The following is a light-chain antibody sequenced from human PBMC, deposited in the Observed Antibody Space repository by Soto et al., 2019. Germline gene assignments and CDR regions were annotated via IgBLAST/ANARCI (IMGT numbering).Light chain of an antibody. CDR2: EVS. V-gene: IGLV2-14*01. CDR3: SSYTSSSSGNV. CDR1: SSDVGGYNY. Sequence: QSALTQPASVSGSPGQSITISCTGTSSDVGGYNYVSWYQQHPDKAPKFMIYEVSNRPSGVSNRFSGSKSGNTASLTISGLQAEDEADYYCSSYTSSSSGNVFGTGTKLTVL. J-gene: IGLJ1*01.